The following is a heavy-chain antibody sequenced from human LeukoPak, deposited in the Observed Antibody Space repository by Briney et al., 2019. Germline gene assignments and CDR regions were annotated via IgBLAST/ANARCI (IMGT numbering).Heavy chain of an antibody. J-gene: IGHJ4*01. CDR2: IIPIFGTT. D-gene: IGHD2-2*01. CDR3: AREGGGGYCTTTRCYYLDY. CDR1: GGTFRTYA. V-gene: IGHV1-69*13. Sequence: ASVKVSCKASGGTFRTYAISWVRQAPGQGLEWMGGIIPIFGTTNYARKFQGRVTITADESTSTAYMELSSLRSEDTAVYYCAREGGGGYCTTTRCYYLDYWGLGTLVTVSS.